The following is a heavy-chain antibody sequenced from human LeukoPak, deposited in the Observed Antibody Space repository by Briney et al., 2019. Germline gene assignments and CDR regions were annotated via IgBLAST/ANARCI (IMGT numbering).Heavy chain of an antibody. CDR3: AGGATYCSSSSCSAGWFDP. D-gene: IGHD2-2*01. CDR1: GGTFSSYA. J-gene: IGHJ5*02. CDR2: IIPIFGTA. V-gene: IGHV1-69*13. Sequence: ASVKVSCKASGGTFSSYAISWVRQAPGQGLEWMGGIIPIFGTANYAQKFQGRVTITADESTSTAYMELSSLRSEDTAVYYCAGGATYCSSSSCSAGWFDPWGQGTLVPVS.